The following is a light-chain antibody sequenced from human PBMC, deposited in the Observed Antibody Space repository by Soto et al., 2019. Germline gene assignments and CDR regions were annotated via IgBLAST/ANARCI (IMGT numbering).Light chain of an antibody. J-gene: IGKJ1*01. CDR1: QGIGNY. CDR2: GAS. V-gene: IGKV1-27*01. Sequence: DIQMTQSPSSLPASVGDRVTITCRASQGIGNYLVWYQQKPGKVPKLLIYGASILQSGVPSRFSGSGSGTYFTLTIRSLQPEDAATSYCQKYDTVPWTFGQGTKVEIK. CDR3: QKYDTVPWT.